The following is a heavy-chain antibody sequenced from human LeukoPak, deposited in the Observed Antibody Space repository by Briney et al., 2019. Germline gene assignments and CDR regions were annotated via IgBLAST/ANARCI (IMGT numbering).Heavy chain of an antibody. CDR3: ARGEDYYGSGSPYSPRYYYYYYMDV. J-gene: IGHJ6*03. CDR2: INPSGDST. Sequence: ASVKVSCKASGYTFTSYYMHWVRQAPGQGLEWMGIINPSGDSTSYAQKFQGRVTMTRDMSTSTVYMELSSLRSEDTAVYSCARGEDYYGSGSPYSPRYYYYYYMDVWGKGTTVAISS. D-gene: IGHD3-10*01. V-gene: IGHV1-46*01. CDR1: GYTFTSYY.